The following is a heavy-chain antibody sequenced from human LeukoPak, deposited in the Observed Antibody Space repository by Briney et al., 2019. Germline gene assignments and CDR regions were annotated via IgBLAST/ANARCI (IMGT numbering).Heavy chain of an antibody. CDR3: ARGPPRGKYYYMDV. D-gene: IGHD1-1*01. J-gene: IGHJ6*03. Sequence: GGSLRLSCAASGFTFSSFDMHWVRHPTGQGLEWVSTIGTASDTYYPGSVEGRFTLSRDNGKTSLYLQMNSLTAGDTAVYYCARGPPRGKYYYMDVWGKGATVTVSS. CDR2: IGTASDT. V-gene: IGHV3-13*01. CDR1: GFTFSSFD.